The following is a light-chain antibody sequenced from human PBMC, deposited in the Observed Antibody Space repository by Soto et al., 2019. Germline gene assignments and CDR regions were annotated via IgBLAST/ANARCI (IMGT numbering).Light chain of an antibody. CDR2: SND. CDR1: SSNIGSNL. V-gene: IGLV1-44*01. Sequence: QSVLTQPPSASGTPGQRVTISCSGSSSNIGSNLVSWYQHLPGTAPKLLIYSNDQRLSGVPDRFSGSKSGTSASLAITGLQAGDEADYYCQSYDSRLSIIFGGGTKLTVL. J-gene: IGLJ2*01. CDR3: QSYDSRLSII.